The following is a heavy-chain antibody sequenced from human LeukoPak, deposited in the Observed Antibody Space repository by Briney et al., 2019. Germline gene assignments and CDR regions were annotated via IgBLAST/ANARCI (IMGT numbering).Heavy chain of an antibody. J-gene: IGHJ4*02. Sequence: GGSLRLSCAASGFTFDDYTMHWVRQAPGKGLEWVSLISWDGGSTYYADSVEGRFTISRDNSKNSLYLQMNSLRTEDTALYYCAKDGGYSSSWYYFDYWGQGTLVTVSS. V-gene: IGHV3-43*01. CDR2: ISWDGGST. CDR3: AKDGGYSSSWYYFDY. D-gene: IGHD6-13*01. CDR1: GFTFDDYT.